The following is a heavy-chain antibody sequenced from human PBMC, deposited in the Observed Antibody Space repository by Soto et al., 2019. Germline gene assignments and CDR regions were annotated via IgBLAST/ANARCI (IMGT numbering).Heavy chain of an antibody. CDR1: GYTFTSYD. CDR2: MNPNSGNT. Sequence: QVQLVQSGAEVKKPGASVKVSCKASGYTFTSYDINWVRQATGQGLEWMGWMNPNSGNTGYAQKFQGRVTMTRNTSISTAYMELSSLRSEDTAVYYCAGGTDYDFWSGYQSWFDPWGQGTLVTVSS. CDR3: AGGTDYDFWSGYQSWFDP. J-gene: IGHJ5*02. D-gene: IGHD3-3*01. V-gene: IGHV1-8*01.